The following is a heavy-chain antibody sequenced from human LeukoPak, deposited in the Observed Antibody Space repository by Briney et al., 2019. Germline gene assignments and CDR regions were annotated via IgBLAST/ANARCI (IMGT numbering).Heavy chain of an antibody. CDR3: AGTLSSWSVPHYYYYGMDA. Sequence: GGSLRLSCAASGFTFSNYWMHWVRQAPGKGLVWVSHINSGGSRTTHADSVKGRFTISRDNAKNTLYLQMNSLRAEDTAVYYCAGTLSSWSVPHYYYYGMDAWGQGTTVTVSS. CDR1: GFTFSNYW. J-gene: IGHJ6*02. V-gene: IGHV3-74*03. CDR2: INSGGSRT. D-gene: IGHD6-13*01.